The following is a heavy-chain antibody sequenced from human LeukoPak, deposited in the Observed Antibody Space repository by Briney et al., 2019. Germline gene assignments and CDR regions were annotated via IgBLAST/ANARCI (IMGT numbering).Heavy chain of an antibody. J-gene: IGHJ3*02. CDR2: INPKSGNT. CDR1: GYTFTGYY. Sequence: ASVKVSCKASGYTFTGYYMHWVRQAPGQGLEWMGWINPKSGNTNNAQKFQGRVTMTRDTSISTAYMDLSSLKSDDTAVYYCAREGSGTYRDAFNIWGQGTMVTVSS. V-gene: IGHV1-2*02. CDR3: AREGSGTYRDAFNI. D-gene: IGHD1-26*01.